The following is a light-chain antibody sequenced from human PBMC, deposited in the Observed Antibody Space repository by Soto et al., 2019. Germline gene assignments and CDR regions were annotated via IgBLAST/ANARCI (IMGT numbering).Light chain of an antibody. Sequence: QSALTQPRSVSGSPGQSVTISCTGTSSDVGGYNYVSWYRRHPGKAPKLMIYDVNKRPSGVPDRFSGSKSGNTASLTISGLQADDEADYYCCSYAGTYTYDFGTGTKVTVL. CDR1: SSDVGGYNY. V-gene: IGLV2-11*01. J-gene: IGLJ1*01. CDR2: DVN. CDR3: CSYAGTYTYD.